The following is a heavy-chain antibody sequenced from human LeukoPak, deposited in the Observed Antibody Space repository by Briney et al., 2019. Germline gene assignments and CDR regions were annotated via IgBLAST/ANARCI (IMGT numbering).Heavy chain of an antibody. J-gene: IGHJ5*02. CDR2: INSDGSRT. Sequence: GGSLRLCCAASGITFSSHWMHWVRQTPEKGLVWVSRINSDGSRTTYADSVKGRFTISRDNAKNTLYLQMNSLRAEDTAVYYCAREQLEPSSHPFDPWGQGTLVTVSS. CDR3: AREQLEPSSHPFDP. CDR1: GITFSSHW. V-gene: IGHV3-74*03. D-gene: IGHD1-1*01.